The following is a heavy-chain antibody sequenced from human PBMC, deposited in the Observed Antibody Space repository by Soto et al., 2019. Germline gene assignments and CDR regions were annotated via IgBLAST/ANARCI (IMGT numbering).Heavy chain of an antibody. CDR3: AKFIAAGRNWFES. J-gene: IGHJ5*01. V-gene: IGHV4-59*03. Sequence: SETLSLTCIVSDGSISGYYWSWIRRPPGMGLEWIASISYSGTTNYNSSLKSRVTVSIDTSKNQFSLKFNSVNAADTAVYYCAKFIAAGRNWFESWGQGTLVTVSS. CDR2: ISYSGTT. D-gene: IGHD6-13*01. CDR1: DGSISGYY.